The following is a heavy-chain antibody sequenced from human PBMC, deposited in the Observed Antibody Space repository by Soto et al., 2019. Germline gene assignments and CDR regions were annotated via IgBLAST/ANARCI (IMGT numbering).Heavy chain of an antibody. J-gene: IGHJ6*02. CDR3: ARDGREASGIDV. D-gene: IGHD1-26*01. Sequence: QVQLEESGPGLVKPSETLSLTCTVSGGSISRHYWSWVRQAPGKGLEWIGCIYYRGNTFYNPSLKSRGTISVDTSNNQFSLKLDSVTPADTAVYYCARDGREASGIDVWGQGTAVTVSS. V-gene: IGHV4-59*11. CDR2: IYYRGNT. CDR1: GGSISRHY.